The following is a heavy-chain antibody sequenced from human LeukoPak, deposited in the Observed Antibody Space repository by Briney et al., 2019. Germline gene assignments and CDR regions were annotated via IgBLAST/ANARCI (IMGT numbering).Heavy chain of an antibody. CDR1: GGSISSYY. J-gene: IGHJ4*02. D-gene: IGHD3-10*01. Sequence: SETLSLTCTVSGGSISSYYWSWIRQPPGKGLEWIGYIYYSGSTNYNPSLKSRVTTSVDTSKNQFSLKLSSVTAADTAVYYCAREEKAYYYFDYWGQGTLVTVSS. CDR2: IYYSGST. CDR3: AREEKAYYYFDY. V-gene: IGHV4-59*01.